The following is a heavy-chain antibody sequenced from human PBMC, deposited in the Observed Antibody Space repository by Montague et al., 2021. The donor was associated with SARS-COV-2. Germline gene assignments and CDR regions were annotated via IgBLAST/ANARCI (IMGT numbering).Heavy chain of an antibody. D-gene: IGHD3-10*01. J-gene: IGHJ5*02. CDR3: ARLVWFGELSSENWFDP. CDR2: IYYSGST. V-gene: IGHV4-39*01. Sequence: SETLSLTCTVSGGSISGSSNYWGWIRQPPGKGLEWIGSIYYSGSTYYNSSLKSRVTISVDTSKNQFSLKLNSVTAADTAVYYCARLVWFGELSSENWFDPGGQGTLVTVSS. CDR1: GGSISGSSNY.